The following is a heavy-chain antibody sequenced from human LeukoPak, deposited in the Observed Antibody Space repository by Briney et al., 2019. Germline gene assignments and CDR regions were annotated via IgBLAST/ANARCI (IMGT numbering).Heavy chain of an antibody. V-gene: IGHV3-23*01. CDR3: AKGGWELL. CDR1: GFTFDTYA. J-gene: IGHJ4*02. Sequence: PGGSLRLSCAASGFTFDTYALSWFRQAPGKGLEWVSFIGVGGGNTNYADSVKGRFTISRDASKNTLYLQMNSLRAEDTAVYYCAKGGWELLGGQGTLVTVSS. D-gene: IGHD1-26*01. CDR2: IGVGGGNT.